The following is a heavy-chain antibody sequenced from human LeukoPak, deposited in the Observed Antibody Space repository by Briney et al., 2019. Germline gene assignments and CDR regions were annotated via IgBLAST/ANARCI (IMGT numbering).Heavy chain of an antibody. V-gene: IGHV3-48*02. D-gene: IGHD2-21*02. J-gene: IGHJ4*02. Sequence: GGSLRLSCAASGFTFSSYSMNRVRQAPGKGLEWVSNIRSSSGTIYYADSVKGRFTISRDNAKNSLYLQMNSLRDEDTAVYYCARGAYCGGDCFFFDYWGQGTLVTVSS. CDR1: GFTFSSYS. CDR3: ARGAYCGGDCFFFDY. CDR2: IRSSSGTI.